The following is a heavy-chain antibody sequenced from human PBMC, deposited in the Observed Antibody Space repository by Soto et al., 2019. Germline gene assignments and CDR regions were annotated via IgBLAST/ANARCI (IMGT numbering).Heavy chain of an antibody. CDR2: IYYNGST. CDR3: ARHYCSGGSCYLDYYYYMDV. Sequence: SETLSLTCTVSGGPIRSYYWSWIRQPPGKGLEWIGYIYYNGSTNYNPSLKSRVTISVDTSKNQFSLKVSSVTAADTAVYYCARHYCSGGSCYLDYYYYMDVWGKGTTVTVSS. V-gene: IGHV4-59*01. D-gene: IGHD2-15*01. J-gene: IGHJ6*03. CDR1: GGPIRSYY.